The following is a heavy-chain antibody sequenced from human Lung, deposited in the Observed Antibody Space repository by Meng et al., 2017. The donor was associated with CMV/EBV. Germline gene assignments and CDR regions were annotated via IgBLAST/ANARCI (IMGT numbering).Heavy chain of an antibody. CDR3: ARAIWFGEFCDF. CDR2: INQDGSEV. V-gene: IGHV3-7*01. J-gene: IGHJ4*02. D-gene: IGHD3-10*01. Sequence: GGSXRLXCAASEFTFSGFWMTWVRQAPGKGLEWVANINQDGSEVYYLDSVKGRFTISRDNAKNSLFLQMNSLRGEDTAVYYCARAIWFGEFCDFWGQGTRVTVSS. CDR1: EFTFSGFW.